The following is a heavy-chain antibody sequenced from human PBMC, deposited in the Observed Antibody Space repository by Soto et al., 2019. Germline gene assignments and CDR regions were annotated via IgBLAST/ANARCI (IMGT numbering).Heavy chain of an antibody. Sequence: DVQLVESGGGLVQPGGSLRLSCVASRFTFSDYSMNWVRQAPGQGLEWLSYISSSSSTTYYADSVKGRFTISRDNAKNSLYLQMASLRDEDTAVYYCVRSMTTRAYWGQGTLVTVSS. CDR2: ISSSSSTT. V-gene: IGHV3-48*02. D-gene: IGHD4-17*01. J-gene: IGHJ4*02. CDR1: RFTFSDYS. CDR3: VRSMTTRAY.